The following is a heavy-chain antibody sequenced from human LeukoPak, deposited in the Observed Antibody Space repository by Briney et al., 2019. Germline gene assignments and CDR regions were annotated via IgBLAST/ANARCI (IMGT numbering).Heavy chain of an antibody. CDR3: AKVSNYYYYYGMDV. V-gene: IGHV3-23*01. CDR2: ISGSGGNT. Sequence: PGGSLRLSCVASGFTFSSYAMSWVRQAPGKGLEWVSAISGSGGNTYYADSVKGRFTISRDNSKNTLYLQMNSLRAEDTAVYYCAKVSNYYYYYGMDVWGQGTTVTVSS. J-gene: IGHJ6*02. CDR1: GFTFSSYA.